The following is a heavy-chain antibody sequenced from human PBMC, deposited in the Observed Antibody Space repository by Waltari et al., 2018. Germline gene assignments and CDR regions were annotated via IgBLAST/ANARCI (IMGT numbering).Heavy chain of an antibody. Sequence: QLQLQESGPGLVNPSEKLSLNCTSSGGSISSSYNWAWVRQAPGKGLGWVGTMYYSGATSNNPSLDSRLSMSIDTSKNLFSLKLSSVTATDTAVYFCVRPGSTVTPRAFDIWGQGIKVTVSS. CDR2: MYYSGAT. V-gene: IGHV4-39*01. CDR1: GGSISSSYN. D-gene: IGHD4-17*01. CDR3: VRPGSTVTPRAFDI. J-gene: IGHJ3*02.